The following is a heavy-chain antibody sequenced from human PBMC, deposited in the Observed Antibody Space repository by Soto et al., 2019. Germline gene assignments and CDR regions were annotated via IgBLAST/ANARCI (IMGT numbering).Heavy chain of an antibody. D-gene: IGHD6-25*01. J-gene: IGHJ5*02. Sequence: QVQLVQSGAEVKKPGASVKVSCKASGYTFTSYGISWVRQAPGQGLEWMGWISAYNGNTNYAQKLQGRVTMTTDTARGTAYMERRRLRSDDTAVYCCASLAARRWFDPWGQGPLVTVSS. CDR1: GYTFTSYG. CDR2: ISAYNGNT. V-gene: IGHV1-18*01. CDR3: ASLAARRWFDP.